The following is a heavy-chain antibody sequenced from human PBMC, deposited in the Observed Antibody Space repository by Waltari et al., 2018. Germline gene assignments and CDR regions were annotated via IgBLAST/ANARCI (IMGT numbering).Heavy chain of an antibody. D-gene: IGHD5-18*01. CDR3: ARGWIQLWSNYFDY. CDR1: GGSISSGSYY. CDR2: IYTSGST. J-gene: IGHJ4*02. V-gene: IGHV4-61*02. Sequence: QVQLQESGPGLVKPSQTLSLTCTVSGGSISSGSYYWHWIRQPAGKGLEWIGRIYTSGSTNYNPSLKSRVTISVDTSKNQFSLKLSSVTAADTAVYYCARGWIQLWSNYFDYWGQGTLVTVSS.